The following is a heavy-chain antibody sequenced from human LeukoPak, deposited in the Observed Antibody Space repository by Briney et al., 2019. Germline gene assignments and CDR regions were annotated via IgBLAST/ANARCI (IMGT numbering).Heavy chain of an antibody. D-gene: IGHD3-3*01. CDR3: ARRHWGFLEWLPPPHETTYYMDV. J-gene: IGHJ6*03. CDR1: GYTFTSYD. V-gene: IGHV1-8*01. Sequence: ASVKVSCKASGYTFTSYDINWVRQATGQGLELMGWMNPNSGNTGYAQKFQGRVTMTRNTSISTAYMELSSLRSEDTAVYYCARRHWGFLEWLPPPHETTYYMDVWGKGTTVTVSS. CDR2: MNPNSGNT.